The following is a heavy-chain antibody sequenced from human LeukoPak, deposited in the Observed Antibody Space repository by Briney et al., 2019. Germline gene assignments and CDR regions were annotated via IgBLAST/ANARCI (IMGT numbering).Heavy chain of an antibody. V-gene: IGHV4-39*01. Sequence: PSETRSLTCTVSGGSISSSSYYWGWIRQPPGKGLEWIGSIYYSGSTYYNPSLKSRVTISVDTSKNQFSLKLSSVTAADTAVYYCARRSGDPDDAFDIWGQGTMVTVSS. J-gene: IGHJ3*02. CDR1: GGSISSSSYY. CDR3: ARRSGDPDDAFDI. D-gene: IGHD2-21*02. CDR2: IYYSGST.